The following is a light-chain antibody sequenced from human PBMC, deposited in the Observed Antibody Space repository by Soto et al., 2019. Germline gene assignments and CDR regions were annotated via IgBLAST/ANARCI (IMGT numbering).Light chain of an antibody. CDR2: DAS. J-gene: IGKJ5*01. Sequence: EIQMTQSTSSLSASLGDRVTITCQASQNINNYLNWYQQKPGRAPKLLIYDASNLEAGVPSRFRGSGSGTDFTFTICCLQPDDIATYYCDQYENLTTFGQGARLEIK. CDR3: DQYENLTT. CDR1: QNINNY. V-gene: IGKV1-33*01.